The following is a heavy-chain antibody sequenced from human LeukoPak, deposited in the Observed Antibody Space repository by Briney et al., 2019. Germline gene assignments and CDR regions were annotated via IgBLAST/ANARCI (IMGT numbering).Heavy chain of an antibody. CDR1: GFTFSSDS. Sequence: GGSLRLFCAASGFTFSSDSMNWVRQAPGKGLEWVSYISKNSDLKSHADSVKGRFTIFRDNAKNSLFLQMNSLRVEDTAVYYCARGGDGYSRFDPWGQGTLVTVSS. V-gene: IGHV3-48*04. CDR2: ISKNSDLK. D-gene: IGHD5-24*01. J-gene: IGHJ5*02. CDR3: ARGGDGYSRFDP.